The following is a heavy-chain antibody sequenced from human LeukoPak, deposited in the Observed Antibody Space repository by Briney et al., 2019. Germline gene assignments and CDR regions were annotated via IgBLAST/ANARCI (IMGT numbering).Heavy chain of an antibody. CDR2: INPSGGST. CDR3: ARAVDSTGIAAAEYFDY. J-gene: IGHJ4*02. CDR1: GYTFTSYY. V-gene: IGHV1-46*01. Sequence: ASVKVSCKASGYTFTSYYMHWVRQAPGQGLEWMGIINPSGGSTSYAQKFQGRVTMTRDTSTSTVYMELSSLRSEDTAVYYCARAVDSTGIAAAEYFDYWGQGTLVTVSS. D-gene: IGHD6-13*01.